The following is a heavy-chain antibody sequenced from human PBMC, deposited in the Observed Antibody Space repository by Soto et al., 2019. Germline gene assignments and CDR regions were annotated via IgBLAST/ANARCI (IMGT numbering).Heavy chain of an antibody. J-gene: IGHJ3*02. D-gene: IGHD1-26*01. V-gene: IGHV1-18*01. Sequence: QVQLVQSGVEVKKPGASVKVSCRASGYTFTDHGISWVRQAPGRGLEWMGYTNPYNGKTKYAQEFQGRDTMTTDTSTSAVVMDMRSPRSDDAAMYYCTRTNVVGTTTDAFDIWGQGTLVTVSS. CDR3: TRTNVVGTTTDAFDI. CDR1: GYTFTDHG. CDR2: TNPYNGKT.